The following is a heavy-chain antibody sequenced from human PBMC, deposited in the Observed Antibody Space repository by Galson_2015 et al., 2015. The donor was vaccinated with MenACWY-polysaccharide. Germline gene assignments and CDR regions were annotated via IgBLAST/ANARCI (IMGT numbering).Heavy chain of an antibody. D-gene: IGHD4-23*01. J-gene: IGHJ3*02. V-gene: IGHV3-23*01. CDR1: GFTLSRHT. Sequence: SLRLSCAASGFTLSRHTMNWVRQAPGQGLEWVSAIRESDVGTYNADSVKGRFTISRDNSKNTLYLQMNSLRAEDTAVYYCAKDSGVGGEDIWGQGAVVTVSS. CDR2: IRESDVGT. CDR3: AKDSGVGGEDI.